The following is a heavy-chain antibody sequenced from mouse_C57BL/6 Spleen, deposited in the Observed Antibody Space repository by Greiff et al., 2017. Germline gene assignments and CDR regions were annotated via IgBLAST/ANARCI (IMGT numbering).Heavy chain of an antibody. Sequence: EVLLVESGEGLVKPGGSLKLSCAASGFTFSSYAMSWVRQTPGKRLEWVAYICSGGDYIYYADTVKGRVTISRDTARSTLYLQMSSLKSEDTAMYYCAREDSGTHYFDYWGQGTTLTVSS. V-gene: IGHV5S21*01. CDR2: ICSGGDYI. J-gene: IGHJ2*01. CDR1: GFTFSSYA. CDR3: AREDSGTHYFDY. D-gene: IGHD4-1*01.